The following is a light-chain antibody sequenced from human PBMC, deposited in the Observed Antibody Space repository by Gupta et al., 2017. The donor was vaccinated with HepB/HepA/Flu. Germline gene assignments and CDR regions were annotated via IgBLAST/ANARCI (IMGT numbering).Light chain of an antibody. CDR2: KNN. CDR1: STNVGNQG. Sequence: QAGLTQPPSVSKGLRQTATLTCTGNSTNVGNQGAAWLQQHQAHPPKLLSYKNNNRPSGISERFSASRSGNTASLTITGLQPEDEADYYCSAWDSSLSAQVFGGGTKLTVL. CDR3: SAWDSSLSAQV. V-gene: IGLV10-54*04. J-gene: IGLJ2*01.